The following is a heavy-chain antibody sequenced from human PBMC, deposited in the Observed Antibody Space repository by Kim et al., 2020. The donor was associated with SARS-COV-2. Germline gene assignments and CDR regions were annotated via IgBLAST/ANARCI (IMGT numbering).Heavy chain of an antibody. J-gene: IGHJ2*01. Sequence: NDNHAASVTGRFTIARDKSKNTLYLQMNSLRAEDTALYYCARDGSWTFDIWGRGTLVTVSS. V-gene: IGHV3-30-3*01. CDR2: ND. CDR3: ARDGSWTFDI. D-gene: IGHD1-26*01.